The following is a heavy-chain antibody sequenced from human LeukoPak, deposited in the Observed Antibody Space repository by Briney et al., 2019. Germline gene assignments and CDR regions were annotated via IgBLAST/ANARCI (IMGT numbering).Heavy chain of an antibody. V-gene: IGHV1-18*04. CDR3: ARALLRRYCSGGSCYSFGY. Sequence: GASVKVCCKASGYTFTSYGISWVRQAPGQGLEWMGWISAYNGNTNYAQKLQGRVTMTTDTSTSTAYMELRSLRSDDTAVYYCARALLRRYCSGGSCYSFGYWGQGTLVTVSS. J-gene: IGHJ4*02. D-gene: IGHD2-15*01. CDR2: ISAYNGNT. CDR1: GYTFTSYG.